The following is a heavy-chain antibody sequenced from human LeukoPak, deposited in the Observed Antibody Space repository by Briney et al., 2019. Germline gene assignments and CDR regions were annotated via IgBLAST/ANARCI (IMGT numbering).Heavy chain of an antibody. CDR2: IYHSGST. D-gene: IGHD2-21*01. Sequence: PSETLSLTCAVSGYSISSGYYWGWIRQPPGKGLEWIGSIYHSGSTYYNPSLKSRVTISVDTSKNQFSLKLSSVTAADTAVYYCARPPLIVVVIADLDAFDIWGQGTMATVSS. CDR3: ARPPLIVVVIADLDAFDI. V-gene: IGHV4-38-2*01. J-gene: IGHJ3*02. CDR1: GYSISSGYY.